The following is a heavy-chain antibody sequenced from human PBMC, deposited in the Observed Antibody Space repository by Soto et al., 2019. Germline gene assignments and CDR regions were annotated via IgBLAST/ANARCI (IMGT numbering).Heavy chain of an antibody. CDR1: RYTFTSYG. CDR3: ARDRGYCSSTSCYAGFYGYYYGMAV. V-gene: IGHV1-18*01. CDR2: LSAYNGNT. Sequence: QVQLVQSGAEVKKPGASVKVSCKASRYTFTSYGISWVRQAPGQGLEWMRWLSAYNGNTNYAQKLQGRVTMTTDTPTSTAYMELRSLRSDDTAVYYCARDRGYCSSTSCYAGFYGYYYGMAVWGQGTTVTVSS. D-gene: IGHD2-2*01. J-gene: IGHJ6*02.